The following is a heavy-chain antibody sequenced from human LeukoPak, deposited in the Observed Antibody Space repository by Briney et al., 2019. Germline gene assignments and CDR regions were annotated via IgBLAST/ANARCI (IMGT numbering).Heavy chain of an antibody. CDR1: GYTFTSYY. Sequence: GASVKVSCKASGYTFTSYYMHWVRQAPGQGLEWMGIINPSGGSTSYAQKFQGRVTMTRDMSTSTVYMELSSLRSDDTAVYYCASSMVRGVIYYWGQGTLVTVSS. V-gene: IGHV1-46*01. CDR2: INPSGGST. D-gene: IGHD3-10*01. J-gene: IGHJ4*02. CDR3: ASSMVRGVIYY.